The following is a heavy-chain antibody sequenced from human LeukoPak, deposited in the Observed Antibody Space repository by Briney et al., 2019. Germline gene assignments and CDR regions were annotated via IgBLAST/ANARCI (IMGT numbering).Heavy chain of an antibody. D-gene: IGHD3-16*01. V-gene: IGHV1-46*01. CDR3: ARERRAWGEAS. CDR1: GYTFTNYY. CDR2: INPNGGNT. J-gene: IGHJ5*02. Sequence: GASVKVSCKASGYTFTNYYMHWVRQAPGQGLEWVGLINPNGGNTGYAQRFQGRVTVTTDTSTSTVFMELNTLQSEDTAVYYCARERRAWGEASWGQGTLVTVSS.